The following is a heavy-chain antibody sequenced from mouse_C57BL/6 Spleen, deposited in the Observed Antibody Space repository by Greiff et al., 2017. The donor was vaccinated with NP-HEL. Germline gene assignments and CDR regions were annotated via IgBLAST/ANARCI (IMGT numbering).Heavy chain of an antibody. D-gene: IGHD2-4*01. J-gene: IGHJ1*03. CDR1: GFSLTSYG. V-gene: IGHV2-5*01. Sequence: QVQLQQSGPGLVQPSQSLSITCTVSGFSLTSYGVHWVRQSPGKGLEWLGVIWRGGSTDYNAAFMSRLSITKDNSKSQVFFKMNSLQADDTAIYYCANIYYDYDGYFDVWGTGTTVTVSS. CDR2: IWRGGST. CDR3: ANIYYDYDGYFDV.